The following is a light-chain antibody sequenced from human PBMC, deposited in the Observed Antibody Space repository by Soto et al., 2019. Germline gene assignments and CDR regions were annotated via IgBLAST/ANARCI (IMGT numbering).Light chain of an antibody. J-gene: IGKJ4*01. CDR3: QPYNNWPLT. CDR1: QGISSY. V-gene: IGKV1-8*01. CDR2: AAS. Sequence: AIRMTQSPSSLSASTGDRVTITCRASQGISSYLAWYQQKPGKAPKLLIYAASILQSGVPSRFSGSGSGTEFTLTINSLQSEDFAVYYCQPYNNWPLTFGGGTKVEIK.